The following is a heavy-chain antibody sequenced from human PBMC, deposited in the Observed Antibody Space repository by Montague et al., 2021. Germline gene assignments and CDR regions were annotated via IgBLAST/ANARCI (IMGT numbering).Heavy chain of an antibody. CDR1: GFSFSIYC. Sequence: SLRFSCAASGFSFSIYCMHWVRQAPGKGLLWVSRITLDGSSTTYADSVKGRFTTSRDNAKATLYLQMNSLRDEDTAVYYCARNLALAAPEAFDIWGQGTMVTVSS. CDR2: ITLDGSST. J-gene: IGHJ3*02. V-gene: IGHV3-74*01. CDR3: ARNLALAAPEAFDI. D-gene: IGHD2-15*01.